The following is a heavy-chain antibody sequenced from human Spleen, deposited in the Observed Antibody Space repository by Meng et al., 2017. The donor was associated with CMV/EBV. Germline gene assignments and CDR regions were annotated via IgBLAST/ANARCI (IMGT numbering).Heavy chain of an antibody. Sequence: SETLSLTCSVSGGSVSSGSYYWSWIRQPPGKGLEWIAYIYYTGTTNYNPSLRSRVTISVDTSKNQFSLKLNSVTAADTAVYYCAREGHYGDYVDYWGQGTPVTVSS. CDR1: GGSVSSGSYY. V-gene: IGHV4-61*01. CDR2: IYYTGTT. D-gene: IGHD4-17*01. CDR3: AREGHYGDYVDY. J-gene: IGHJ4*02.